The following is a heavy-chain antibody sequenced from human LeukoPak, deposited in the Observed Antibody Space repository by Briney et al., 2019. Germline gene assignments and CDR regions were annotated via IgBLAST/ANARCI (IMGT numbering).Heavy chain of an antibody. Sequence: PSETLSLTCTVSGYSISSGYYWGWIRQPPGKGLEWIGSIYHSGSTYYNPSLKSRVTISVDTSKNQFSLKLSSVTAADTAVYYCARVVPAVTFDYWGQGTLVTVSS. D-gene: IGHD2-2*01. CDR1: GYSISSGYY. V-gene: IGHV4-38-2*02. CDR2: IYHSGST. J-gene: IGHJ4*02. CDR3: ARVVPAVTFDY.